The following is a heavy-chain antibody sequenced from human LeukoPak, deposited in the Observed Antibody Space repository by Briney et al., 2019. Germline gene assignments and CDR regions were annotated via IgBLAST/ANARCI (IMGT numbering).Heavy chain of an antibody. V-gene: IGHV3-7*04. D-gene: IGHD4-17*01. CDR2: INQDGSEK. CDR1: GFTFSNYE. CDR3: ARYGALDY. J-gene: IGHJ4*02. Sequence: AGGSLRLSCAASGFTFSNYEMNWVRQAPGKGLQWVANINQDGSEKYYVDSVKGRFTISRDNAKNSLYLQMKSLRTEDTAVYYCARYGALDYWGQGTLVTVSS.